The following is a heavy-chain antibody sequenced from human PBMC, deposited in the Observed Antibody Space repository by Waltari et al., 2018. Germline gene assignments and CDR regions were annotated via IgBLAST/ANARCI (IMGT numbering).Heavy chain of an antibody. CDR2: ISSSSDWI. CDR1: GFTLPTYS. CDR3: AGIRRGYWFFDL. Sequence: DVQLVESGGGLVQPGGSLGLSCAASGFTLPTYSRNWVRQAPGKGLELIAYISSSSDWIYSADSVKGRFTISRDNAKNSVYLQMNSLRADDTAVYYCAGIRRGYWFFDLWGRGTLVTVSS. J-gene: IGHJ2*01. D-gene: IGHD3-10*01. V-gene: IGHV3-48*04.